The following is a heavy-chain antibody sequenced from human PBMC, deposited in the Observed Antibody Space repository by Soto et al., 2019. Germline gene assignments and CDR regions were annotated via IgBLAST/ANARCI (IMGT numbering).Heavy chain of an antibody. Sequence: SETLSLTCTVSGGSVSSGSYYWSWIRQPPGKGLEWIGYIYYSGSTNYNPSLKSRVTISVDTSKNQFSLKLSSVTAADTAVYYCARDHTYSGSYDWFDPWGQGTLVTVSS. CDR1: GGSVSSGSYY. J-gene: IGHJ5*02. CDR2: IYYSGST. D-gene: IGHD1-26*01. V-gene: IGHV4-61*01. CDR3: ARDHTYSGSYDWFDP.